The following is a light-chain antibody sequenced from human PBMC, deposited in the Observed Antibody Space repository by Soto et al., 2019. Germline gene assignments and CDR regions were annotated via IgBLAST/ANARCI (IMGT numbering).Light chain of an antibody. Sequence: QSVLTQPASVSGSPGQSSTTSCTGTSSDVGGYNYVSWYQQHPGKAPKFMIYDVSSRPSGVSNRFSGSKSGNTASLTTSGLQAEDEADYYCCSYTTSNTRQIVFGTGTKVTVL. CDR2: DVS. V-gene: IGLV2-14*03. CDR1: SSDVGGYNY. CDR3: CSYTTSNTRQIV. J-gene: IGLJ1*01.